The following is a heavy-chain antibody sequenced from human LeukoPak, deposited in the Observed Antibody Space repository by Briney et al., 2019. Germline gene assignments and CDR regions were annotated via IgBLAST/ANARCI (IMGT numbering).Heavy chain of an antibody. D-gene: IGHD4-17*01. Sequence: ASVTVSCTASGYTFTSYAMHWVRQAPGQRLEWMGWINAGNGNTKYSQKFQGRVTITADESTSTAYMELSSLRSEDTAVYYCARPMTTVTTWPELDAFDIWGQGTMVTVSS. CDR1: GYTFTSYA. CDR2: INAGNGNT. CDR3: ARPMTTVTTWPELDAFDI. J-gene: IGHJ3*02. V-gene: IGHV1-3*01.